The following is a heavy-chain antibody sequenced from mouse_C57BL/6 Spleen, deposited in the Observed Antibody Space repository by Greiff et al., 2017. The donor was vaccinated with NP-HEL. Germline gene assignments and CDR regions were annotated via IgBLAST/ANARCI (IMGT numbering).Heavy chain of an antibody. D-gene: IGHD3-3*01. J-gene: IGHJ3*01. CDR2: IWGDGST. Sequence: VQLVESGPGLVAPSQSLSITCTVSGFSFTSYGVSWVRQPPGKGLEWLGVIWGDGSTNYHSALISRLSISTDNSKSQVFLILNSLQTDDTATYYCAKTGGRVLFAYWGQGTLVTVSA. V-gene: IGHV2-3*01. CDR1: GFSFTSYG. CDR3: AKTGGRVLFAY.